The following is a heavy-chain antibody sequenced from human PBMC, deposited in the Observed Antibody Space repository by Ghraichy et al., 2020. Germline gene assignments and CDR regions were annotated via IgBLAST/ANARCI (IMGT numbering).Heavy chain of an antibody. D-gene: IGHD3-16*01. V-gene: IGHV3-49*04. Sequence: GGSLRLSCTASGFTFGDYAMSWVRQAPGKGLEWVGFIRSKAYGGTTEYAASVKGRFTISRDDSKSIAYLQMNSLKTEDTAVYYCTRGLLMITFGARPPVKDYWGQGTLVTVSS. CDR1: GFTFGDYA. J-gene: IGHJ4*02. CDR2: IRSKAYGGTT. CDR3: TRGLLMITFGARPPVKDY.